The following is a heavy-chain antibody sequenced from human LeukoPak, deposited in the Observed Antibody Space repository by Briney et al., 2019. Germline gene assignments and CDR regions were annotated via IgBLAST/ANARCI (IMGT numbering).Heavy chain of an antibody. CDR3: ARGGGSITGTTGYFDY. Sequence: SVKVSCKASGGTFSSYAISWVRQAPGQGLEWMGGIIPIFGTANYAQKFQGRVTITTDESTNTAYMELSSLRSEDTAVYYCARGGGSITGTTGYFDYWGQGTLVTVSS. V-gene: IGHV1-69*05. J-gene: IGHJ4*02. D-gene: IGHD1-7*01. CDR2: IIPIFGTA. CDR1: GGTFSSYA.